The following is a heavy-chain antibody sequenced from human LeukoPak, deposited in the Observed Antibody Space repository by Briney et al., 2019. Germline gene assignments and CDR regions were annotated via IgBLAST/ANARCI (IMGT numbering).Heavy chain of an antibody. CDR1: GFTFSDYN. CDR3: ARVLRYCSGGNCYSGGLGYMDV. CDR2: ISRSGSTK. V-gene: IGHV3-11*01. Sequence: PGGSLRLSCAASGFTFSDYNMRWIRQAPGKGLEWVSSISRSGSTKYYADSVKGQFTISRDNAKNSLFLQMNSLRAEDTAVYYCARVLRYCSGGNCYSGGLGYMDVWGKGTTVTISS. D-gene: IGHD2-15*01. J-gene: IGHJ6*03.